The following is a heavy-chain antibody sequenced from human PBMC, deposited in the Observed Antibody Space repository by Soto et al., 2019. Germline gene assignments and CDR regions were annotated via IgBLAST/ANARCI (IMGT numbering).Heavy chain of an antibody. CDR1: GYTFTSYG. CDR3: ARDKRRGVIASIYYYGMDV. CDR2: ISAYNGNT. J-gene: IGHJ6*02. D-gene: IGHD3-22*01. Sequence: ASVKVSCKASGYTFTSYGISWVRQAPGQGLEWMGWISAYNGNTNYAQKLQGRVTMTTDTSTSTAYMELRSLRSDDTAVYYCARDKRRGVIASIYYYGMDVWGQGTTVTVSS. V-gene: IGHV1-18*01.